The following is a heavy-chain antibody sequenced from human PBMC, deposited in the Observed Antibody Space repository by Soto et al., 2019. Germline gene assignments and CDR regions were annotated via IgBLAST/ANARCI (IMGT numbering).Heavy chain of an antibody. J-gene: IGHJ4*02. V-gene: IGHV5-10-1*01. D-gene: IGHD5-12*01. Sequence: GESLKISCKGSEYSFAGYWITWVRQKPGKGLEWMGRIDPSDSQTYYSPSFRGHVTISATKSITTVFLQWSSLRASDTAMYYCERRIYDSETCPKFQYYIDSWGQGTPVNVSS. CDR3: ERRIYDSETCPKFQYYIDS. CDR1: EYSFAGYW. CDR2: IDPSDSQT.